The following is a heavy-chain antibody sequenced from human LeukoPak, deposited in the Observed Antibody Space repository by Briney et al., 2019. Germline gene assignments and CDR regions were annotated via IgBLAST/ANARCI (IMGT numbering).Heavy chain of an antibody. D-gene: IGHD2-21*01. CDR3: ARDLSAAYDF. CDR2: LVYDERN. V-gene: IGHV3-33*08. J-gene: IGHJ4*02. Sequence: GSLRLSCAASGFTFSSYAMHWVRQAPGKGLEWVARLVYDERNDYANSVKGRFTISRDNSKNTLYLQMDNLRVDDTAVYYCARDLSAAYDFWGQGILVTVSS. CDR1: GFTFSSYA.